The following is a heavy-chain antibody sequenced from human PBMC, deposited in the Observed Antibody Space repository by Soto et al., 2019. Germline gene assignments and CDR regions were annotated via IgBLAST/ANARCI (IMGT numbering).Heavy chain of an antibody. CDR3: ARHQAARWIGYYYGMDV. J-gene: IGHJ6*02. CDR1: VYSFTSYW. V-gene: IGHV5-51*01. CDR2: IYPGDSDT. D-gene: IGHD5-12*01. Sequence: GESLKISCKVSVYSFTSYWIGWVRQMPGKGLEWMGIIYPGDSDTRYSPSFQGQVTISADKSISTAYLQWSSLKASDTAMYYCARHQAARWIGYYYGMDVWGQGTTVTVSS.